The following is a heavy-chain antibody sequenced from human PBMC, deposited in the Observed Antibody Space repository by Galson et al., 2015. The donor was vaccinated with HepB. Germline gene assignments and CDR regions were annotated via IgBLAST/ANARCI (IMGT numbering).Heavy chain of an antibody. CDR3: ARGWSSGYTPGVSGFDY. V-gene: IGHV1-18*01. D-gene: IGHD1-1*01. Sequence: SVKVSCKASGYTFISYGFSWVRQAPGQGLEWMGWFGGYNGNTNYARKLQGRVTMSTDTSTSTAYMELRSLRSDDTAVYYCARGWSSGYTPGVSGFDYWGQGTLVTVSS. CDR2: FGGYNGNT. CDR1: GYTFISYG. J-gene: IGHJ4*02.